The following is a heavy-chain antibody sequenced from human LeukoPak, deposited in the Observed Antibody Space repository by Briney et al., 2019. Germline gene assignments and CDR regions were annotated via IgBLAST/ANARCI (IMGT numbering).Heavy chain of an antibody. CDR3: ARVRGDYGDHYYFDY. Sequence: SETLSLTCTVSGGSISSYYWSWIRQPPGKGLEWLGSMYYSGSTYYNPSLKSRVTISVDTSKNQFSLKLSSVTAADTAVYYCARVRGDYGDHYYFDYWGQGTLVTVSS. CDR2: MYYSGST. CDR1: GGSISSYY. V-gene: IGHV4-59*08. J-gene: IGHJ4*02. D-gene: IGHD4-17*01.